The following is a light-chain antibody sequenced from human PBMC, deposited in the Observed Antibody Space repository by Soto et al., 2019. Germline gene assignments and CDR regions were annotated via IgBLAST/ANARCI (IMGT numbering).Light chain of an antibody. CDR1: QSVLFSSNNKNY. Sequence: DIVMTQSPDSLAVSLGERATINCKSSQSVLFSSNNKNYLAWYQQKPGQPPKLLIHWASTRESGVPDRFSGSGSGTDFTLTISSLPAGDAAVYFCQQYYITPLAFGGGTRLEI. V-gene: IGKV4-1*01. J-gene: IGKJ4*01. CDR3: QQYYITPLA. CDR2: WAS.